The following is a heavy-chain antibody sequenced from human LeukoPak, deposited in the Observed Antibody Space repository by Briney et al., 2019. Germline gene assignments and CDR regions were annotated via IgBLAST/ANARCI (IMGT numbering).Heavy chain of an antibody. Sequence: GGSLRLSCAASGFTVSNNYMMWVRQAPGKGLEWVSDIYRGGDTYYPGSVKGRFTISRENAKNSLYLQMNSLRAGDTAVYYCARGIAVAGAHFDYWGQGTLVTVSS. D-gene: IGHD6-19*01. J-gene: IGHJ4*02. CDR2: IYRGGDT. CDR3: ARGIAVAGAHFDY. CDR1: GFTVSNNY. V-gene: IGHV3-53*01.